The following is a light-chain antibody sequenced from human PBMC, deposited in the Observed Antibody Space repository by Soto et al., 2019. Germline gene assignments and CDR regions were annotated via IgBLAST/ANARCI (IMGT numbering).Light chain of an antibody. CDR2: RND. CDR1: SSNIGSKY. V-gene: IGLV1-47*01. CDR3: AAWDGSLSGWV. J-gene: IGLJ3*02. Sequence: QLVLTQPPSASGTPGQRVTISCSGSSSNIGSKYVYWYQQLPGTAPKLLIYRNDQRPSGVPDRFSGSKSGTSASLAISGLRSEDEADYYCAAWDGSLSGWVFGGGTKLTVL.